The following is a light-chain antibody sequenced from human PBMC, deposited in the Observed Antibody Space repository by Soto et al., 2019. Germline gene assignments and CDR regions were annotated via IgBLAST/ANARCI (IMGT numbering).Light chain of an antibody. V-gene: IGKV1-39*01. Sequence: IQMPQYPSSLSASVGDRVTITCRASQSISSYLNWYQQKPWKAPKLLIYAASSLQSGVPSRFSGSGSGTDFTLTISSLQPEDFATYYCQQSYSTPVTFGQGTRLE. CDR2: AAS. J-gene: IGKJ5*01. CDR1: QSISSY. CDR3: QQSYSTPVT.